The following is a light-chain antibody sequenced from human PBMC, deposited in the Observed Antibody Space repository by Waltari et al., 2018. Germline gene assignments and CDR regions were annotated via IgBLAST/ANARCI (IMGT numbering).Light chain of an antibody. J-gene: IGLJ2*01. CDR2: RDN. Sequence: SFDLTQPLSVSVALGQTARLTCRGDNIGSRNMHWYQQKPGQAPILVIYRDNNRPSGIPERFSGSNSGNTATLSISRAQAGDEADYFCQVWDSSSNAVFGGGTKLTVL. CDR3: QVWDSSSNAV. CDR1: NIGSRN. V-gene: IGLV3-9*01.